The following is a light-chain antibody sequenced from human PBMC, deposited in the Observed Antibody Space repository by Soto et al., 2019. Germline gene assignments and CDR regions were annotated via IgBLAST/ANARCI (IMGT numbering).Light chain of an antibody. CDR2: DVS. V-gene: IGLV2-14*01. Sequence: LTQPASVSGSPGQSITISCTGTSSDVGGYNYVSWYQQHPGKAPKLMIYDVSNRPSGVSNRFSGSKSGNTASLTISGLQAEDEADYYCSSYTSSSTLCVFGTGTKV. CDR3: SSYTSSSTLCV. J-gene: IGLJ1*01. CDR1: SSDVGGYNY.